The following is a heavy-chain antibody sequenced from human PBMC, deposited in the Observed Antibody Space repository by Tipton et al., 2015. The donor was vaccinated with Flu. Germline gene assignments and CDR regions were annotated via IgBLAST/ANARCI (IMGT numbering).Heavy chain of an antibody. CDR2: IYSGGST. Sequence: GSLRLSCAASGFSFSTYWMSWVRQAPGKGLEWVSVIYSGGSTYYADSVKGRFTISRDNSKNTLYLQMNSLRAEDTAVYYCSGTQGTFDIWGQGTMVTVSS. CDR1: GFSFSTYW. J-gene: IGHJ3*02. V-gene: IGHV3-53*01. CDR3: SGTQGTFDI. D-gene: IGHD1-26*01.